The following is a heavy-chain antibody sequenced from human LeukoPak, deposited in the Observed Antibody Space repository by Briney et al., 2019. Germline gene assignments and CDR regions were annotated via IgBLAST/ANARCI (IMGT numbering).Heavy chain of an antibody. J-gene: IGHJ4*02. D-gene: IGHD1-1*01. Sequence: SETLSLTCTVSGGPISSGGYYWSWIRQHPGKGLEWIGSIYYSGSTNYNPSLQGRVTISLDTSRNQFSLKLSSVTAADTAVYYCASGDNDPLFDYWGQGTLVTVSS. CDR1: GGPISSGGYY. CDR3: ASGDNDPLFDY. V-gene: IGHV4-31*03. CDR2: IYYSGST.